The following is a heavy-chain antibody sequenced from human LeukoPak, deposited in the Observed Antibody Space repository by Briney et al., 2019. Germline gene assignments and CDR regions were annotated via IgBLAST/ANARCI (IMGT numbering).Heavy chain of an antibody. V-gene: IGHV3-30*18. Sequence: PGRSLRLSCAASGFTFSIYGMHWVRQAPGKGLEWVAVISYDGSNTYYADSVKGRFTISRDNSKNTLYLQMNSLRAEDTAVYYCAKDYGNSGWKMAGHFDYWGQGTLVTVSS. CDR3: AKDYGNSGWKMAGHFDY. CDR1: GFTFSIYG. CDR2: ISYDGSNT. D-gene: IGHD6-19*01. J-gene: IGHJ4*02.